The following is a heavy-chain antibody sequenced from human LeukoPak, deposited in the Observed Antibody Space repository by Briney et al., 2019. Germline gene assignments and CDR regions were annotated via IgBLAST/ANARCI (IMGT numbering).Heavy chain of an antibody. Sequence: TSETLSLTCAVFGGSFSGFQWSWIRQSPGKGLEWIGEIDHSESTNYNPSLKNRVTISVDTSKNQFSLKLSSVTPADTAVYYCARVNLLGYCSDDVCPGGGLPFDYWGQGTLVTVSS. CDR3: ARVNLLGYCSDDVCPGGGLPFDY. CDR2: IDHSEST. CDR1: GGSFSGFQ. J-gene: IGHJ4*02. D-gene: IGHD2-15*01. V-gene: IGHV4-34*01.